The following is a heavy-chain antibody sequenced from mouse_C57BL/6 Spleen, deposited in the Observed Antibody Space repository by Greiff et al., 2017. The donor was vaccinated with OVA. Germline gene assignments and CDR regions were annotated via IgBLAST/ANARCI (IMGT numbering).Heavy chain of an antibody. CDR3: ARERDYYGSSYWYFDV. Sequence: QVQLQQPGAELVKPGASVKMSCKASGYTFTSYWITWVKQRPGQGLEWIGDIYPGSGSTNYNEKFKSKATLTVDTSSSTAYMQLSSLTSEDSAVYYGARERDYYGSSYWYFDVWGTGTTVTVSS. CDR2: IYPGSGST. V-gene: IGHV1-55*01. CDR1: GYTFTSYW. J-gene: IGHJ1*03. D-gene: IGHD1-1*01.